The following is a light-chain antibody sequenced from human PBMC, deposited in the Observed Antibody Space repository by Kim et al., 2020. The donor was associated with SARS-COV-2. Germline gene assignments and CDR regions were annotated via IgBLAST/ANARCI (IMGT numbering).Light chain of an antibody. CDR3: QQGSNWPLT. CDR2: DAS. CDR1: QSVNTY. Sequence: VSPGERATLSCRASQSVNTYFSWYQQKPGQAPRLLIYDASNRASGIPARFSGSGSGTDFTLTISSLEPEDSAVYYCQQGSNWPLTFGGGTKVDIK. J-gene: IGKJ4*01. V-gene: IGKV3-11*01.